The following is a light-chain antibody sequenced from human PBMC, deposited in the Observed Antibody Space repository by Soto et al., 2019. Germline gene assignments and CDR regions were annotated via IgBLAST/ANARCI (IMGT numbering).Light chain of an antibody. CDR1: QSVSID. Sequence: EIVLTQSPGTLSLSPGERATLSCRASQSVSIDLAWYQQKPGQAPRLLIYGASTRATDIPPRFSGSGSGTEFTLTISSLQSEDFAVYYCQQYNNWPSWTFGQGTKVDIK. CDR3: QQYNNWPSWT. CDR2: GAS. V-gene: IGKV3-15*01. J-gene: IGKJ1*01.